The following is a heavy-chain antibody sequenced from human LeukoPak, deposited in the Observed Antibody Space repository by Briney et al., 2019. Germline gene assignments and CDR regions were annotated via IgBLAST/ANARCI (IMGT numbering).Heavy chain of an antibody. CDR3: AREAIVATMGNWFDP. J-gene: IGHJ5*02. CDR1: GGSISSGGYY. CDR2: IYYSGST. D-gene: IGHD5-12*01. V-gene: IGHV4-31*03. Sequence: PSETLSLTCTVSGGSISSGGYYWSWIRQHPGKGLKWIGYIYYSGSTCYNPSLKSRVTISVDTSKNQFSLKLSSVTAADTAVYYCAREAIVATMGNWFDPWGQGTLVTVSS.